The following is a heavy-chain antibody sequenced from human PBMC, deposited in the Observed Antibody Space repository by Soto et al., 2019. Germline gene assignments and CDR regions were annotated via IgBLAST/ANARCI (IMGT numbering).Heavy chain of an antibody. V-gene: IGHV4-59*11. J-gene: IGHJ5*02. Sequence: SETLSLTCTVSGGSMSRHYWSWIRQPPGKGLEWIGYIYYSGTTNYNPSLKSRVTISVDTSKNQFSLKLTSVTAADTAVYYCARDPAPWGQGTLVTVSS. CDR3: ARDPAP. CDR1: GGSMSRHY. CDR2: IYYSGTT.